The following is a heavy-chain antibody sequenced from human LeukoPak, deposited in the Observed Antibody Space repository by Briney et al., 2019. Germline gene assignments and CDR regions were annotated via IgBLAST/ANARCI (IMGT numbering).Heavy chain of an antibody. CDR3: ASAMVRGVRGGNWFDP. J-gene: IGHJ5*02. D-gene: IGHD3-10*01. V-gene: IGHV1-2*02. CDR2: INPNSGGT. CDR1: GYTFTGYY. Sequence: ASVKVSCKASGYTFTGYYMHWVRQAPGQGLEWMGWINPNSGGTNYAQKFQGRVTMTRDTSISTAYMELSRLRSDDTAVYYCASAMVRGVRGGNWFDPWGQGTLVTVSS.